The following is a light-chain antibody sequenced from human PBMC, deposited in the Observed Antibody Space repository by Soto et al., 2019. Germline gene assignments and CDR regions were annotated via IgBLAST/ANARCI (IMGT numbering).Light chain of an antibody. CDR1: SSDVGSYNL. Sequence: QSVLTQPASVSGSPGQSVTISCTGTSSDVGSYNLVSWYQQHPGKAPKLMIYEDTKRPSGLSNRFSGYKSGNTASLTISGLPAEDEADYYCCSYAGISTSVFGTGTKVTVL. CDR2: EDT. CDR3: CSYAGISTSV. V-gene: IGLV2-23*01. J-gene: IGLJ1*01.